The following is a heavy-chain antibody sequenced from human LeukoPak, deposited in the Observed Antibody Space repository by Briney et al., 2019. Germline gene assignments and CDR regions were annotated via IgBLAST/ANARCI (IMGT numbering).Heavy chain of an antibody. CDR1: GYSISSGYY. V-gene: IGHV4-38-2*02. D-gene: IGHD3-3*01. CDR3: ARDGRIRFPVTNWFVP. J-gene: IGHJ5*02. CDR2: VYHSGST. Sequence: SETLSLTCTVSGYSISSGYYWGWIRQPPGKGLEWIASVYHSGSTYYNMSLKSRVTISVDTSKNQFSLKLSSVTAADAAVYYCARDGRIRFPVTNWFVPWGQGTLVTVSS.